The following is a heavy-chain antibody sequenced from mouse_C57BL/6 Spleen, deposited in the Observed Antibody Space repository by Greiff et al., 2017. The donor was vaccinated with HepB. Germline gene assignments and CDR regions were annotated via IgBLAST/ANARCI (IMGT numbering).Heavy chain of an antibody. D-gene: IGHD3-1*01. V-gene: IGHV5-17*01. CDR2: ISSGSSTI. Sequence: EVQRVESGGGLVKPGGSLKLSCAASGFTFSDYGMHWVRQAPEKGLEWVAYISSGSSTIYYADTVKGRFTISRDNAKNTLFLQMTSLRSEDTAMYYCARQNICHSGAMDYWGQGTSVTVSS. CDR3: ARQNICHSGAMDY. J-gene: IGHJ4*01. CDR1: GFTFSDYG.